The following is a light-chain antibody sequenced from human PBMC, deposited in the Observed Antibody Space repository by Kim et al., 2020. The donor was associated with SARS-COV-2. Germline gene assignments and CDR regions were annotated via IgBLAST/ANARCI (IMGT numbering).Light chain of an antibody. J-gene: IGLJ2*01. V-gene: IGLV7-46*01. CDR3: LLYYSGVRV. CDR2: DIT. CDR1: TGAVTIGHF. Sequence: QAVVTQEPSLTVSPGGTVTLTCGSSTGAVTIGHFPYWFQHKPGQAPSTLIYDITQRHSSTPARFSGSLLGDKAALTLSGAQPEDEADYYCLLYYSGVRVFGGGTQLTVL.